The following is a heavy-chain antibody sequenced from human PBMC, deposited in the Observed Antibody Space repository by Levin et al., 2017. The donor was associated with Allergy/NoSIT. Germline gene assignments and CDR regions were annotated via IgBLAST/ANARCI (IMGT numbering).Heavy chain of an antibody. CDR2: INSDGSTT. J-gene: IGHJ3*01. CDR3: ARVKVGYWSAFDL. D-gene: IGHD2-8*02. CDR1: GFTFSTYW. V-gene: IGHV3-74*01. Sequence: GGSLRLSCAASGFTFSTYWMHWVRQAPGKGLVWVSRINSDGSTTNYADSVKGRFTISRDNAKNTLYLQMNSLRAEDTAVYYCARVKVGYWSAFDLWGQGTMVTVSS.